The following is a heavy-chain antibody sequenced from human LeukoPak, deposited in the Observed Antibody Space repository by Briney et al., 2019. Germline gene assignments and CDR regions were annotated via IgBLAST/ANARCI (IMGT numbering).Heavy chain of an antibody. D-gene: IGHD6-19*01. CDR1: GDSISGYY. J-gene: IGHJ4*02. Sequence: PSETLSLTCTVSGDSISGYYWSWIRQPAGKGLKWIGRIYSSGSSNYNPSLKSRITMSVDTSKNQFSLNLSSVTAADTAVYYCAREIEVAGRGLDYWGQGSLVTVSS. CDR2: IYSSGSS. V-gene: IGHV4-4*07. CDR3: AREIEVAGRGLDY.